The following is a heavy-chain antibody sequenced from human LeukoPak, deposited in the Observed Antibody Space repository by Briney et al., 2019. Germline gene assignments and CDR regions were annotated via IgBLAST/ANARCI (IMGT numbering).Heavy chain of an antibody. CDR1: GFTFSSHA. Sequence: GGSLRLSCAASGFTFSSHAMSWVRQAPGKGLEWVSGIRGNGGSTYYADSVKGRFTISRDNSRNTLYLQMNSLRAEDTAIYYCAKYAYSSSWEYYLDYWGQGTLVTVSS. D-gene: IGHD6-13*01. CDR3: AKYAYSSSWEYYLDY. J-gene: IGHJ4*02. CDR2: IRGNGGST. V-gene: IGHV3-23*01.